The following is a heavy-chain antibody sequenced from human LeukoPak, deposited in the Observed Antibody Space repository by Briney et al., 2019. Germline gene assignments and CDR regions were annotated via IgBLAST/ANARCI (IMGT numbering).Heavy chain of an antibody. J-gene: IGHJ4*02. CDR3: ARDLEVDYGGNSVFYY. Sequence: VASVKVSCKASGGTFSSYAISWVRQAPGQGLEWMGRIIPIFGTANYAQKFQGRVTITTVESTSTAYMELSSLRSEDTAVYYCARDLEVDYGGNSVFYYWGQGTLVTVSS. D-gene: IGHD4-23*01. CDR2: IIPIFGTA. CDR1: GGTFSSYA. V-gene: IGHV1-69*05.